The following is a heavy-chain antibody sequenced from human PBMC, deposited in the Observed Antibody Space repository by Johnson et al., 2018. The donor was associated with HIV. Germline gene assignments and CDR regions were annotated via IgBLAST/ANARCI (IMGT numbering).Heavy chain of an antibody. CDR2: IRYDGSNK. V-gene: IGHV3-30*02. CDR1: GFTFSSYG. Sequence: QVQLVESGGGVVQPGRSLRLSCAASGFTFSSYGMHWVRQAPGKGLEWVAFIRYDGSNKYYADSVKGRFTISRDNSKNTLYLQMNSLRAEDTAVYYCTKGGRTFQHAFDIWGQGTMVTVSS. J-gene: IGHJ3*02. CDR3: TKGGRTFQHAFDI. D-gene: IGHD3-16*01.